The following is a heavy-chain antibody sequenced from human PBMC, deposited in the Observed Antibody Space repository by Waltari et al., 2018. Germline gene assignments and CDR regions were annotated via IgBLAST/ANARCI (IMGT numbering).Heavy chain of an antibody. CDR1: GFSFRAYW. CDR2: IDENGSRI. D-gene: IGHD3-10*01. J-gene: IGHJ4*02. Sequence: EVQLVESGGGLVQPGGSLRLSCAASGFSFRAYWMHWVRQAPGKGLVWVARIDENGSRITYVDSVQGRFTTSRDNAKNTLYLQMNSLRAEDSAVYYCTRDLYRGSDHWGRGTLVSVSS. V-gene: IGHV3-74*01. CDR3: TRDLYRGSDH.